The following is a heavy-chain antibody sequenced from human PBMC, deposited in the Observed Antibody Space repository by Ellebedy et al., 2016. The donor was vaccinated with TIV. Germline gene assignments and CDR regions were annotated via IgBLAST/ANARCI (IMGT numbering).Heavy chain of an antibody. CDR1: GFTVSDHY. CDR2: ISRSSPI. CDR3: ALLVGGQWLVRALDY. D-gene: IGHD6-19*01. Sequence: PGGSLRLSCAASGFTVSDHYMNWVRQAPGKGLEWVSSISRSSPIYYADSVKGRFTISRDNAKNSLYLHMDSLRAEDAAVCYFALLVGGQWLVRALDYWGRGTLVTVSS. V-gene: IGHV3-69-1*01. J-gene: IGHJ4*02.